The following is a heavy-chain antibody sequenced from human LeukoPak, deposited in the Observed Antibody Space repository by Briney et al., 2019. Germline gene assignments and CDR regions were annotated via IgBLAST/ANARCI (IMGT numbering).Heavy chain of an antibody. Sequence: ASVKLSCKASGYTFTSYGISWVRQAPGQGLERMGWISAYNGNTNYAQKLQGRVTMTTDTSTGTAYMELRSLRSDDTAVYYCARVVTATQSGWFDPWGQGTLVTVSS. J-gene: IGHJ5*02. CDR1: GYTFTSYG. V-gene: IGHV1-18*01. D-gene: IGHD2-21*02. CDR3: ARVVTATQSGWFDP. CDR2: ISAYNGNT.